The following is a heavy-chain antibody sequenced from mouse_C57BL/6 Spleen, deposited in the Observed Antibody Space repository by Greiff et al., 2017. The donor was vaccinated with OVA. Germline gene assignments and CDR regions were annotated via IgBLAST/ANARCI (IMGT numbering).Heavy chain of an antibody. Sequence: DVQLVESGPGLVKPSQSLSLTCSVTGYSITSGYYWNWIRQFPGNKLEWMGYISYDGSNNYNPSLKNRISITRDTSKNQFFLKLNSVTTEDTATYYCAREGSVSTIYYYAMDYWGQGTSVTVSS. CDR2: ISYDGSN. V-gene: IGHV3-6*01. J-gene: IGHJ4*01. CDR1: GYSITSGYY. D-gene: IGHD2-1*01. CDR3: AREGSVSTIYYYAMDY.